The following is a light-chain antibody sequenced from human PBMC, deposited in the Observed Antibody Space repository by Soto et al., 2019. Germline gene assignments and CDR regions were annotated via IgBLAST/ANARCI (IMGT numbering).Light chain of an antibody. J-gene: IGKJ4*01. CDR1: QSVTSSY. CDR3: QQYGSSLLT. Sequence: EIVLTQSPGTLSLSPGERVTLSCRAGQSVTSSYLAWYQQKPGQAPWLLIYDASSRATGIPDRFSGSGSGTDFTLTISRLELEEFAVYYCQQYGSSLLTFGGGTKVEIK. CDR2: DAS. V-gene: IGKV3-20*01.